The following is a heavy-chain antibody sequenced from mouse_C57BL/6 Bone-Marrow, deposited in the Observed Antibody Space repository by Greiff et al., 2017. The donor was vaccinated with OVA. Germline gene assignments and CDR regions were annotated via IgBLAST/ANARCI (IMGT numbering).Heavy chain of an antibody. Sequence: QVQLQQPGAELVRPGSSVKLSCKASGYTFTSYWMHWVKQRPIQGLEWIGNIDPSDSETHYNQKFKDKATLTVDKSSSTAYMQLSSLTSEDSAVYYGARGGGATDDWYFDVWGTGTTVTVSS. CDR3: ARGGGATDDWYFDV. J-gene: IGHJ1*03. V-gene: IGHV1-52*01. CDR2: IDPSDSET. CDR1: GYTFTSYW. D-gene: IGHD3-1*01.